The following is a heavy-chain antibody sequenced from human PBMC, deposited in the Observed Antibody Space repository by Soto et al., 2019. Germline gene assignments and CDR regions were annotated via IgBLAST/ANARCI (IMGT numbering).Heavy chain of an antibody. CDR3: ARGENHDILTQGLPWWFDP. D-gene: IGHD3-9*01. Sequence: GASVKVSCKASGYTFTGYYMHWVRQAPGQGLEWMGWINPNSGGTNYAQKFQGWVTMTRGTSIGTAYVELSRLRSDDTAVYYCARGENHDILTQGLPWWFDPWGQGTLVTVSS. CDR2: INPNSGGT. V-gene: IGHV1-2*04. CDR1: GYTFTGYY. J-gene: IGHJ5*02.